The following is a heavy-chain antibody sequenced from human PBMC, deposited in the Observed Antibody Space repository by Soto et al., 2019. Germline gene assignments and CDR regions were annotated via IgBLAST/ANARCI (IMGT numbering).Heavy chain of an antibody. J-gene: IGHJ4*02. V-gene: IGHV3-9*01. CDR3: AKGRPVYWSSNSGRHPCLDY. CDR2: ISGNSGSI. D-gene: IGHD2-2*01. Sequence: EVQLVESGGGLVQPGRSLRLSCAASGFTFDDYAMHWVRPAPAKGLEWVSGISGNSGSIGYADSVKGRFTTSRDNAKNSLYLQMTSLRAEYTALYYGAKGRPVYWSSNSGRHPCLDYWGQGTLVTVS. CDR1: GFTFDDYA.